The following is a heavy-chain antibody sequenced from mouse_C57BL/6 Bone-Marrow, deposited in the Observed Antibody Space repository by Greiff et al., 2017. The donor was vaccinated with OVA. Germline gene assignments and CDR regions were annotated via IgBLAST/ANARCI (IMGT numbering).Heavy chain of an antibody. CDR2: IYPGGGYT. CDR3: ARETELGRRYFDV. D-gene: IGHD4-1*01. J-gene: IGHJ1*03. V-gene: IGHV1-63*01. CDR1: GYTFTNYW. Sequence: QVQLQQSGAELVRPGTSVKMSCKASGYTFTNYWIGWAKQRPGHGLEWIGDIYPGGGYTNYNEKFKGKATLTADKSSSTAYMQFSSLTSEDSAIYYCARETELGRRYFDVGGTGTTVTVSS.